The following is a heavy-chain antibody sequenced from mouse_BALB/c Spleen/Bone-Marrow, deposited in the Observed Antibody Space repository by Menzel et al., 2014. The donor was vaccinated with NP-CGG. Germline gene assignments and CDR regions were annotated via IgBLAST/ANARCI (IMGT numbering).Heavy chain of an antibody. J-gene: IGHJ3*01. CDR1: GFTFSSYG. V-gene: IGHV5-9-2*01. CDR2: ISGGDTYT. Sequence: EVQLQQSEGGLVKPGGSLKLSCAASGFTFSSYGMSWVRQTPEKRLEWVATISGGDTYTYYPDSVRGRFTISRDNAKNNLYLQMSSLRSEDTALYYCAAITTVAYWGRGTLVTVSA. D-gene: IGHD1-1*01. CDR3: AAITTVAY.